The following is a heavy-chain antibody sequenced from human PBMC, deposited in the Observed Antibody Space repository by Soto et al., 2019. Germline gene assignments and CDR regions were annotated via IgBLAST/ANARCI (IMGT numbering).Heavy chain of an antibody. V-gene: IGHV4-30-4*01. Sequence: KASETLSLTCTVSGGSISSGDYYWSWIRQPPGKGLEWIGYIYYSGSTYYNPSLKSRVTISVDTSKNQFSLKLSSVTAADTAVYYCARVVGESGLPYYYGMDVWGQGTTVTVSS. J-gene: IGHJ6*02. CDR2: IYYSGST. D-gene: IGHD1-26*01. CDR3: ARVVGESGLPYYYGMDV. CDR1: GGSISSGDYY.